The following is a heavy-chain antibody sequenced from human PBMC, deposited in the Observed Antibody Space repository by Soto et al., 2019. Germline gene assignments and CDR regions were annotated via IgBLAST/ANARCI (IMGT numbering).Heavy chain of an antibody. J-gene: IGHJ4*02. D-gene: IGHD3-10*01. V-gene: IGHV3-33*01. CDR1: GFTFSSYG. CDR3: AREGGFGDLSSY. CDR2: IWYDGSNK. Sequence: QVQLVESGGGVVQPGRSLRLSCAASGFTFSSYGMHWVRQAPGKGLEWVAVIWYDGSNKYYADSVKGRFTISRDNSKNTRYLQMNSLRAEDTAVYYCAREGGFGDLSSYWGQGTLVTVSS.